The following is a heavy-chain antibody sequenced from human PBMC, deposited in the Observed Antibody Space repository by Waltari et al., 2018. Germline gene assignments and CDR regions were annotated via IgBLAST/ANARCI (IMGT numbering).Heavy chain of an antibody. CDR2: ISGSGGST. CDR1: GFTFSSYA. Sequence: EVQLLESGGGLVQPGGSLRLSCAASGFTFSSYAMSWVRQAPGKGLKWVSAISGSGGSTYYADSVKGRFTISRDNSKNTLYLQIDSLRAEDTAVYYCAKQFGSGTYYLDYWGQGTLVTVSS. J-gene: IGHJ4*02. D-gene: IGHD3-10*01. V-gene: IGHV3-23*01. CDR3: AKQFGSGTYYLDY.